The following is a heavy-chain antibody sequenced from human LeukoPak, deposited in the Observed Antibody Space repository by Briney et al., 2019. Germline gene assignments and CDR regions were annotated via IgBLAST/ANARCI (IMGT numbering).Heavy chain of an antibody. CDR3: ARAGGHDDAFDI. Sequence: GGSLRLPCAASGFTFSSYSMNWVRQAPGKGLEWVSSISSSSSYIYYADSVKGRFTISRDNAKNSLYLQMNSLRAEDTAVYYCARAGGHDDAFDIWGQGTMVTVS. D-gene: IGHD5-12*01. J-gene: IGHJ3*02. CDR2: ISSSSSYI. CDR1: GFTFSSYS. V-gene: IGHV3-21*01.